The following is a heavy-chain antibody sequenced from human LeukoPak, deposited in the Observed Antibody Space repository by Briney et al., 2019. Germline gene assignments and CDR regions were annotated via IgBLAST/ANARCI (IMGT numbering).Heavy chain of an antibody. CDR1: GFTFSTYA. CDR3: ARKALGYRLGYGDY. D-gene: IGHD5-12*01. CDR2: ISANGGST. J-gene: IGHJ4*02. Sequence: PGGSLRLSCAASGFTFSTYAMSWVRLAPGKGLEWVSAISANGGSTFYADSVKGRFTVSRDSSKVTLYMQMHSLRAEDTAVYFCARKALGYRLGYGDYWGQGTLVTVSS. V-gene: IGHV3-23*01.